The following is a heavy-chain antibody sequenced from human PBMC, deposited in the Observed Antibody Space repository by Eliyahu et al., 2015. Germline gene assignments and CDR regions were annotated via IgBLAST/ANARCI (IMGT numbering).Heavy chain of an antibody. CDR2: IIPIFGTA. CDR3: ATRYYDSSGXLDY. D-gene: IGHD3-22*01. J-gene: IGHJ4*02. V-gene: IGHV1-69*05. Sequence: SSVKVSCKASGGTFSSYAISWVRQAPGQGLEWMGGIIPIFGTANYAQKFQGRVTITTDESTSTAYMELSSLRSEDTAVYYCATRYYDSSGXLDYWGQGTLVTVSS. CDR1: GGTFSSYA.